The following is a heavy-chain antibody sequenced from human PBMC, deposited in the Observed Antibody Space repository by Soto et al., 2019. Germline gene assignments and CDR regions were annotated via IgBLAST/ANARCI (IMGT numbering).Heavy chain of an antibody. CDR2: ISGSGGST. V-gene: IGHV3-23*01. Sequence: GGSLRLSCAASGFTFSSYAMSWVRQAPGKGLEWVSAISGSGGSTYYADSMKGRFTISRDNSKNTLYLQMNSLRAEDTAVYYCATDLGYCSGGSCYSDYWGQGTLVTVSS. J-gene: IGHJ4*02. CDR3: ATDLGYCSGGSCYSDY. CDR1: GFTFSSYA. D-gene: IGHD2-15*01.